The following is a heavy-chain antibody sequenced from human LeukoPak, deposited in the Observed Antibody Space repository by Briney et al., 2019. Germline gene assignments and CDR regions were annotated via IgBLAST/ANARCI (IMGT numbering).Heavy chain of an antibody. D-gene: IGHD4-23*01. CDR2: ISSSSSDI. CDR3: VTDYGGSSGAFDI. V-gene: IGHV3-21*01. CDR1: GFTLSSYA. Sequence: GGSLRLSCTGSGFTLSSYAMNWVRRAPGQGLEWVSSISSSSSDIYYTDSVKGRFTISRDNAKNSLYLQMNSLRAEDTAVYCCVTDYGGSSGAFDIWGHGTMVTVSS. J-gene: IGHJ3*02.